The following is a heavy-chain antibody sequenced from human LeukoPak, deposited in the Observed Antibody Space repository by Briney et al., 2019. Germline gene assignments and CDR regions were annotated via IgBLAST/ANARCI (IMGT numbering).Heavy chain of an antibody. Sequence: ASVEVSCKASGYTFTGYYMHWVRQAPGQGLEWMGWINPNSGGTNYAQKFQGRVTMTRDTSISTAYMELSRLRSDDTAVYYCAREGEYNWNGGAFDIWGQGTMVTVSS. J-gene: IGHJ3*02. CDR1: GYTFTGYY. V-gene: IGHV1-2*02. CDR2: INPNSGGT. D-gene: IGHD1-20*01. CDR3: AREGEYNWNGGAFDI.